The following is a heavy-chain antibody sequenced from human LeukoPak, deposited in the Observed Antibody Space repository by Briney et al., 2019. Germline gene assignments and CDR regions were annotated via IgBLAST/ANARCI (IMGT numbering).Heavy chain of an antibody. CDR2: INPNSGGT. CDR3: ARRYTRAYYYMDV. Sequence: GASVKVSCKASGYTFTGYYMHWVRQAPGQGLEWMGWINPNSGGTNYAQKFQGRVTMTRDTSIGTAYMELSRLRSDDTAVYYCARRYTRAYYYMDVWGKGTTVTVSS. V-gene: IGHV1-2*02. CDR1: GYTFTGYY. D-gene: IGHD1-1*01. J-gene: IGHJ6*03.